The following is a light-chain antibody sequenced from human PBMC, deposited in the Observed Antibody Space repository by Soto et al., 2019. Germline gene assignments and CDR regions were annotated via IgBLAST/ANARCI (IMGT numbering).Light chain of an antibody. CDR3: AAWDDSLNGYV. CDR2: GND. Sequence: QSVLTQPPSVSGAPGQGVTISCTGSSSNIGAGYDVHWYQQLPGAAPKLLIFGNDNRPSGVPDRFSGSRSGTSASLAITGLQAEDEADYYCAAWDDSLNGYVFGTGTKVTV. J-gene: IGLJ1*01. V-gene: IGLV1-40*01. CDR1: SSNIGAGYD.